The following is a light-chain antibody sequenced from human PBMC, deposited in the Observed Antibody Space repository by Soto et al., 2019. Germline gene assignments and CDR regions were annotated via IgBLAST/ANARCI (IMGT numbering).Light chain of an antibody. J-gene: IGLJ3*02. CDR1: SSDVGGYNY. CDR3: SSYTSSSTPWE. CDR2: EVS. V-gene: IGLV2-14*01. Sequence: QSALTQPASVSGSPGQSINISSTGTSSDVGGYNYVSWYQQHPGKAPKFMIYEVSNRPSGVSNRFSGSKSGNTASLTISGLQAEDEAAYYCSSYTSSSTPWEFGGGTKLTVL.